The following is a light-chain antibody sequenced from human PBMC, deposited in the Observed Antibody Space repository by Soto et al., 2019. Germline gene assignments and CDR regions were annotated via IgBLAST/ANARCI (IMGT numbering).Light chain of an antibody. CDR2: AAS. CDR3: QHYNSYSAA. Sequence: DIQMTQSPSSLSASVGDRVTITCRASQSISSYLNWYQQKPGKAPKLLIYAASSLQSGVPSRFSGSGSGTDFTLTISSLQPDDFATYHCQHYNSYSAAFGQGTKVDIK. V-gene: IGKV1-39*01. CDR1: QSISSY. J-gene: IGKJ1*01.